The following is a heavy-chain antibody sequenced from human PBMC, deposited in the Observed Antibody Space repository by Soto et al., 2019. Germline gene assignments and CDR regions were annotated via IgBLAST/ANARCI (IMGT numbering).Heavy chain of an antibody. CDR3: ARGESDRCTSCYGGRFDY. CDR2: IIPILGIA. V-gene: IGHV1-69*02. D-gene: IGHD2-2*01. CDR1: GGTFSSYT. Sequence: SVKVSCKASGGTFSSYTISWVRQAPGQGLEWMGRIIPILGIANYAQKFQGRVTITADKSTSTAYMELSSLRSEDTAVYYCARGESDRCTSCYGGRFDYWGQGTLVTVSS. J-gene: IGHJ4*02.